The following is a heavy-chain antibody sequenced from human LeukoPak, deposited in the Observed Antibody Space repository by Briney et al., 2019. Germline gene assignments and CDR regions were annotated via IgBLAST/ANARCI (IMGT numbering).Heavy chain of an antibody. D-gene: IGHD6-6*01. CDR3: ATQYSSSPPTYYYYGMDV. V-gene: IGHV1-24*01. J-gene: IGHJ6*02. CDR2: FDPEDGET. Sequence: ASVKVSCKVSGYTLTELSMHWVRQAPGKGLEWMGGFDPEDGETIYAQKFQGGVTMTEDTSTDTAYMELSSLRSEDTAVYYCATQYSSSPPTYYYYGMDVWGQGTTVTVSS. CDR1: GYTLTELS.